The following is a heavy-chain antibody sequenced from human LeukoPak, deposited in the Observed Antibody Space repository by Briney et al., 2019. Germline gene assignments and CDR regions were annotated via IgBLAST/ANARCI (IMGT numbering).Heavy chain of an antibody. CDR2: ISTTNSSTI. D-gene: IGHD4-23*01. CDR3: ARAKNTQLQPFFDY. V-gene: IGHV3-48*01. CDR1: GFTFSDYS. Sequence: PGGSLRLSCAASGFTFSDYSMNWVRQAPGKGLQWVSYISTTNSSTIYYADSVEGRFTISRDNAENSLYLQMNSLRAEDTAVYYCARAKNTQLQPFFDYWGQGTLVTVSS. J-gene: IGHJ4*02.